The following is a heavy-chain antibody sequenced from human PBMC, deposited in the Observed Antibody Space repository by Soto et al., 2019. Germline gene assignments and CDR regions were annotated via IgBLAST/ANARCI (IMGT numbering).Heavy chain of an antibody. V-gene: IGHV4-4*02. Sequence: SETLSLTCTASSGSICSGIWWSWLRQPPGKGLEWIGELYHTGNTNYNPSLKSRVTISVDTSKNQFSLRLTSVTAADTAVYYCATHPPYGPLDHWGQGTLVTVSS. CDR3: ATHPPYGPLDH. CDR2: LYHTGNT. J-gene: IGHJ4*02. D-gene: IGHD4-17*01. CDR1: SGSICSGIW.